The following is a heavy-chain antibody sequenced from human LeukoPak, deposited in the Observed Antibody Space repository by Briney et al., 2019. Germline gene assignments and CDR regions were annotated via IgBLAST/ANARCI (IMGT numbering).Heavy chain of an antibody. D-gene: IGHD6-13*01. CDR2: INPNTGVT. CDR3: ARELHSIWFDY. CDR1: GYAFTDCH. Sequence: ASVKVSCKASGYAFTDCHVHWVRQAPGQGLEWMGWINPNTGVTKYAQKFEGWVAITRDTSISTAYMALSRLRSDDTAIYYCARELHSIWFDYWGQGTLVTVSS. V-gene: IGHV1-2*04. J-gene: IGHJ4*02.